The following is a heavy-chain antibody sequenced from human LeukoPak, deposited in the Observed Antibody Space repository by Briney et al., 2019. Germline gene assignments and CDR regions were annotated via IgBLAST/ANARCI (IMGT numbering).Heavy chain of an antibody. CDR1: GGSISSGGYY. CDR3: TRPYSYGKGY. J-gene: IGHJ4*02. CDR2: IYYSGTT. Sequence: SQTLPLTCTVSGGSISSGGYYWSWIRQHPGKGLEWIGYIYYSGTTYYNPSLKSRVTISVDTSKNQFSLKLTSVTAADTAVYYCTRPYSYGKGYWGQGTLATVSS. V-gene: IGHV4-31*03. D-gene: IGHD5-18*01.